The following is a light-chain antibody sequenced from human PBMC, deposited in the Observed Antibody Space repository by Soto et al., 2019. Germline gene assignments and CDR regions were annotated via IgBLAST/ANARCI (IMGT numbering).Light chain of an antibody. CDR1: QSISSNF. Sequence: EIVLTQSPGTLSLSPRERATLSCRASQSISSNFLAWYQQKPGQAPRLLIYGASSRVTGTPDRFSGSGSGTDFTLTISRLEPEDFAVYYCQQYGSSLPFGGGTKVDIK. J-gene: IGKJ4*01. CDR2: GAS. V-gene: IGKV3-20*01. CDR3: QQYGSSLP.